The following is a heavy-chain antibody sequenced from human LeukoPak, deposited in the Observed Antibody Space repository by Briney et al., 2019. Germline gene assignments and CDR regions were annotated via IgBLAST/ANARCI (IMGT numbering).Heavy chain of an antibody. Sequence: GGSLRLSCAASGLTCSSYGMHWVRQAPGKGLEWVAFIRYDGSNQYYADSVKGRFTISRDNSKNTLYLQMNSLRAEDTAVYYCAKSITMVRGVITKYYGMDVWGQGTTVTVSS. CDR2: IRYDGSNQ. D-gene: IGHD3-10*01. J-gene: IGHJ6*02. V-gene: IGHV3-30*02. CDR3: AKSITMVRGVITKYYGMDV. CDR1: GLTCSSYG.